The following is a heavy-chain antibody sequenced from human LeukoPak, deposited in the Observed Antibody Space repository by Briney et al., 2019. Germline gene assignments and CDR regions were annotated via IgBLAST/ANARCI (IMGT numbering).Heavy chain of an antibody. J-gene: IGHJ4*02. CDR1: GFTFESSA. CDR2: IDYSAKTT. Sequence: GGSLRLSCAASGFTFESSAMSWVRLAPGKGLAWVSTIDYSAKTTYYADSVKGRFTISRDNSKNTLYLQLTSLRVEDTAVYYCAKDATWTYFDSWGQGTLVTVSS. CDR3: AKDATWTYFDS. D-gene: IGHD3/OR15-3a*01. V-gene: IGHV3-23*01.